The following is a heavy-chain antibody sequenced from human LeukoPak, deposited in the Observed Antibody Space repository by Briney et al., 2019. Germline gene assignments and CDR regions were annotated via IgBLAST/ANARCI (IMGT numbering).Heavy chain of an antibody. CDR2: IIPIFGTA. Sequence: SVKVSCKASGGTFSSYAISWVRQAPGQGLEWMGGIIPIFGTANYAQKFQGRVTITADESTGTAYMELSSLRSEDTAVYYCASLSSSWYSGWFDPWGQGTLVTVSS. V-gene: IGHV1-69*01. CDR1: GGTFSSYA. J-gene: IGHJ5*02. CDR3: ASLSSSWYSGWFDP. D-gene: IGHD6-13*01.